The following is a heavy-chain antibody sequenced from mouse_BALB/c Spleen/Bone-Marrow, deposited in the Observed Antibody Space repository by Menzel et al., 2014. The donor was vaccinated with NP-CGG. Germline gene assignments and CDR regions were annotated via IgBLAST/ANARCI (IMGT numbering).Heavy chain of an antibody. V-gene: IGHV2-2*02. Sequence: QVQLKESGPGLVQPSQSLSITCTVSGFSLTTYGVHWVRQSPGKGLEWLGVIWSGGNTDYNAAFISRLSISKDNSKSQVFFKMNILQANDTAIYYCARNSRIYYDYEGYAMDYWGQGTSVTVSS. J-gene: IGHJ4*01. CDR1: GFSLTTYG. CDR2: IWSGGNT. D-gene: IGHD2-4*01. CDR3: ARNSRIYYDYEGYAMDY.